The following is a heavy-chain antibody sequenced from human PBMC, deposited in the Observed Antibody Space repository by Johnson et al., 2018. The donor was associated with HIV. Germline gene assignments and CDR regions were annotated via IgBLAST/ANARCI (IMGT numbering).Heavy chain of an antibody. J-gene: IGHJ3*01. CDR3: ARGRGWWLQLGGAFDV. CDR2: IYIGGST. D-gene: IGHD5-24*01. CDR1: GFTISSKY. V-gene: IGHV3-66*01. Sequence: VQLVESGGGLVQPGGSLRLSCAASGFTISSKYFNWVRQAPGKGLEWVSVIYIGGSTYYADSVKGRFTISRDNSKNTLYLQMNSLRAEDTAIYYCARGRGWWLQLGGAFDVWGHGTMVTVSS.